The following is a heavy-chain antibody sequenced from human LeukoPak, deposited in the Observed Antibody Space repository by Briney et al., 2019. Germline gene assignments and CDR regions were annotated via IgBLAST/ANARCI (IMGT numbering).Heavy chain of an antibody. J-gene: IGHJ2*01. CDR2: ISGYNGNT. V-gene: IGHV1-18*01. CDR1: GSTFISYG. D-gene: IGHD2-21*02. Sequence: ASVKVSFKASGSTFISYGISWVRKAPGQGLEWMGWISGYNGNTNYAQNLQGRVTMTTDTSTSTAYMELRSLRSDDTAVYYCARGLGVVTAQSEQPKPRYFDLWGRGTQVTVSS. CDR3: ARGLGVVTAQSEQPKPRYFDL.